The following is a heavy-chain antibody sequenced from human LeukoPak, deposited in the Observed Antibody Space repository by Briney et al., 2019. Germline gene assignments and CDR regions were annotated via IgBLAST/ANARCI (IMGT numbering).Heavy chain of an antibody. Sequence: GGSLRLSCAASGFTFSSYAMSRVRQAPGKGLEWVSAISGSGGSTYYADSVKGRFTISRDNSKNTLYLQMNSLRAEDTAVYYCARERGGDYYGSGSSMDVWGQGTTVTVSS. V-gene: IGHV3-23*01. CDR1: GFTFSSYA. CDR3: ARERGGDYYGSGSSMDV. D-gene: IGHD3-10*01. J-gene: IGHJ6*02. CDR2: ISGSGGST.